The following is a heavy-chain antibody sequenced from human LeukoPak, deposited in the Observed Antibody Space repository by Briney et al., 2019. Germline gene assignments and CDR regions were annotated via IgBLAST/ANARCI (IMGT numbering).Heavy chain of an antibody. CDR2: IYHSGST. CDR1: GGSISSGGYY. J-gene: IGHJ4*02. V-gene: IGHV4-30-2*01. D-gene: IGHD6-13*01. Sequence: PSETLSLTCTVSGGSISSGGYYWSWIRQPPGKGLEWIGYIYHSGSTYYNPSLKSRVTISVDRSKNQFSLKLSSVTAADTAVYYCARQDPYSSTFDYWGQGTLVTVSS. CDR3: ARQDPYSSTFDY.